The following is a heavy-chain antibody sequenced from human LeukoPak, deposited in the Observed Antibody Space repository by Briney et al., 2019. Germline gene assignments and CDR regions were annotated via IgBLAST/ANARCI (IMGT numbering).Heavy chain of an antibody. CDR3: ENGFDI. J-gene: IGHJ3*02. CDR2: IWYDGSNK. CDR1: GFTFSSYG. Sequence: GGSLRLSCAASGFTFSSYGLHWVRQAPGKGLEWVAVIWYDGSNKYYADTVKGRFTISRDNSKNTLYLQMNSLRAEDTAVYYCENGFDIWGQGTMVTVSS. V-gene: IGHV3-33*06.